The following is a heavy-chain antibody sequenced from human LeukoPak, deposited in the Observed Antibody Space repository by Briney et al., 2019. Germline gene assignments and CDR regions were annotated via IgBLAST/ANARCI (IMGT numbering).Heavy chain of an antibody. CDR1: GFTFSAYA. D-gene: IGHD3-3*01. J-gene: IGHJ4*02. CDR2: IGSDGKT. Sequence: PAGSLRLSCEASGFTFSAYAMTWVRQAPGKGLEWVSSIGSDGKTHYSESVKGRFAISRDKSKSMLFLQLNSLRAEDTDLYYCARGGRDDFWSGYYREDYYFDYWGQGTLVTVSS. V-gene: IGHV3-23*01. CDR3: ARGGRDDFWSGYYREDYYFDY.